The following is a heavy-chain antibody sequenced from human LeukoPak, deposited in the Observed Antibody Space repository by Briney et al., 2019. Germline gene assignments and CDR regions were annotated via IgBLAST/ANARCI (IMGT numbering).Heavy chain of an antibody. V-gene: IGHV4-59*01. CDR3: ARGKWRWLQSDTGAFDI. Sequence: SETLSLTCTVSGGSISSYYWSWIRQPPGKGLEWIGYIYYSGSTNYNPSLKSRVTISVDTSKNQFSLKLSSVTAADTAVYYCARGKWRWLQSDTGAFDIWGQGTMVTVSS. CDR2: IYYSGST. CDR1: GGSISSYY. D-gene: IGHD5-24*01. J-gene: IGHJ3*02.